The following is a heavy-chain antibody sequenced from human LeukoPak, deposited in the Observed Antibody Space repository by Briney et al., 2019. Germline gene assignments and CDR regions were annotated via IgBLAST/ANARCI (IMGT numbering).Heavy chain of an antibody. D-gene: IGHD3-22*01. J-gene: IGHJ4*02. CDR3: AKAALSLFYDSSGYFDY. CDR1: GCTFSSYA. V-gene: IGHV3-23*01. Sequence: GGSLTLSCAASGCTFSSYAMSWLRQAPGKGLEWVTAINDSGGSTYYAASVKGRCTISRDISKNTLYLQMNRLRAEDTAVYYCAKAALSLFYDSSGYFDYWGQGTLVTVSS. CDR2: INDSGGST.